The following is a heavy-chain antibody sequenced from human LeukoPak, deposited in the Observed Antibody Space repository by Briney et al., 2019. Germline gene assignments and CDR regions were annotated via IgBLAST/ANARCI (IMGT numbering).Heavy chain of an antibody. CDR1: GYTFTGYY. CDR2: INPNSGGT. CDR3: ASNILEWLLLSANFDY. J-gene: IGHJ4*02. Sequence: ASVKVSCKASGYTFTGYYMHWVRQAPGQGLEWMGWINPNSGGTNYAQKFQGRVTMTRDTSISTAYMELSRLRSDDTAVYYCASNILEWLLLSANFDYWGQGTLVTVSS. V-gene: IGHV1-2*02. D-gene: IGHD3-3*01.